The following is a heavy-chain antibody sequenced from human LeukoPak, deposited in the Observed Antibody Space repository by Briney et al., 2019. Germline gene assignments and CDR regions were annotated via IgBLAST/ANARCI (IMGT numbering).Heavy chain of an antibody. V-gene: IGHV3-21*01. CDR1: GFTFSSYS. CDR3: ARDPSSGWYLKGWFDP. Sequence: GGSLRLSCAASGFTFSSYSMNWVRQAPGKGLEWVSSISSSSNYIYYADSVKGRFTISKDNAKNSLYLQMNSLRAEDTAVYYCARDPSSGWYLKGWFDPWGQGTLVTVSS. J-gene: IGHJ5*02. CDR2: ISSSSNYI. D-gene: IGHD6-19*01.